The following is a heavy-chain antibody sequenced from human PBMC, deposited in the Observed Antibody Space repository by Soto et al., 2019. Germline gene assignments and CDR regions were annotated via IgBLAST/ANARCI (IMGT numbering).Heavy chain of an antibody. CDR2: IYYSGST. CDR1: GGSISSSSFY. D-gene: IGHD4-17*01. V-gene: IGHV4-39*01. CDR3: ARLYGDYVWGYWFDP. Sequence: PSETLSLTCTVSGGSISSSSFYWGWIRQPPGKGLEWIGSIYYSGSTYYNPSLKSRVTISVDTSKNQFSLKLSSVTAADTAVYYCARLYGDYVWGYWFDPRGQGTLVTVSS. J-gene: IGHJ5*02.